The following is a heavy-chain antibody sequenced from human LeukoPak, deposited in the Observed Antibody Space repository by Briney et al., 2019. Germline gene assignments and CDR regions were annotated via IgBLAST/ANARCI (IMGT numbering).Heavy chain of an antibody. V-gene: IGHV3-48*03. CDR2: ISSGGSSI. J-gene: IGHJ4*02. CDR1: GFTFSSYE. CDR3: AKGYSSGWCLFDY. D-gene: IGHD6-19*01. Sequence: GGSLRLSCAASGFTFSSYEMNWVRQAPGKGLEWVSYISSGGSSISYADSVKGRFTISRDNAKNSLYLQMNSLRAEDTAVYCCAKGYSSGWCLFDYWGQGTLVTVSS.